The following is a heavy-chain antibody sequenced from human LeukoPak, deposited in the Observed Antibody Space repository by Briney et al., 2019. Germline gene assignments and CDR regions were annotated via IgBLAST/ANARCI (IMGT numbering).Heavy chain of an antibody. CDR1: GGSISSSSYY. CDR2: IYYSGST. D-gene: IGHD1-26*01. CDR3: ARPIPHSGSYFVVDAFDI. V-gene: IGHV4-39*01. J-gene: IGHJ3*02. Sequence: PSETLSLTCTVSGGSISSSSYYWGWIRQPPGKGREWIGSIYYSGSTYYNPSLKSRVTISVDTSKNQFSLKLSTVTAADTAVYYCARPIPHSGSYFVVDAFDIRGQGTMVTVSS.